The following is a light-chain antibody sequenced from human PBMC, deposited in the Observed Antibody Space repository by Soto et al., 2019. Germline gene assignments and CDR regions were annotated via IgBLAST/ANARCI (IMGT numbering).Light chain of an antibody. V-gene: IGKV3-15*01. CDR3: QQRSSWPLT. J-gene: IGKJ4*02. CDR1: QSISSD. Sequence: EIVMTQSPATLSVSPGERATLSCRASQSISSDVAWYQQKPGQAPRLLIYGASTTATGIPARFSGSGSGTEFTLTISSLQSEDFAVYFCQQRSSWPLTFGGGTKVDIK. CDR2: GAS.